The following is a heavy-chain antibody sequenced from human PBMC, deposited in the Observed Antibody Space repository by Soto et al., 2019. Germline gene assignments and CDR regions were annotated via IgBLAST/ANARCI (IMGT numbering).Heavy chain of an antibody. J-gene: IGHJ3*02. CDR1: GGSFSGYY. CDR2: INHSGST. CDR3: ARGARRAVLRFLEWLLHDAFDI. D-gene: IGHD3-3*01. V-gene: IGHV4-34*01. Sequence: SETLSLTCAVYGGSFSGYYWSWIRQPPGKGLEWIGEINHSGSTNYNPSLKSRVTISVDTSKNHFSLKLSSVTAADTAVYYCARGARRAVLRFLEWLLHDAFDIWGQGTMVTVSS.